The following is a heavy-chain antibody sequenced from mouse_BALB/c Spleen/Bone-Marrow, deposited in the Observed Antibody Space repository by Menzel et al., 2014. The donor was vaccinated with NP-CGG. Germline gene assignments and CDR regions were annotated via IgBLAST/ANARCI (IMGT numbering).Heavy chain of an antibody. Sequence: VKLEESGPGLVAPSQSLSITCTVSGFSLTSYGVHWIRQPPGKGLEWLGVIWAGGSANYKSALMSRLSISKDNSKSQIFLKMSSLQTDDTAMYYCARGGYGYDGTFAYWGQGTLVTVSA. D-gene: IGHD2-2*01. CDR2: IWAGGSA. J-gene: IGHJ3*01. CDR1: GFSLTSYG. CDR3: ARGGYGYDGTFAY. V-gene: IGHV2-9*02.